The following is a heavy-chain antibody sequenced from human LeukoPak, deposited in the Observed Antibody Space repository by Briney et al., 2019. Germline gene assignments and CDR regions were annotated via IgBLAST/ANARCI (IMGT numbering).Heavy chain of an antibody. CDR2: INHSGST. V-gene: IGHV4-34*01. D-gene: IGHD3-9*01. J-gene: IGHJ3*02. CDR3: ARDPRTITLYDILTGSQAHAFDI. CDR1: GGSFSGYY. Sequence: SETLSLTCAVYGGSFSGYYWSWIRQPPGKGLEWIGEINHSGSTNYNPSLKSRVTISVDTSKNQFSLKLSSVTAADTAVYYCARDPRTITLYDILTGSQAHAFDIWGQGTMVTVSS.